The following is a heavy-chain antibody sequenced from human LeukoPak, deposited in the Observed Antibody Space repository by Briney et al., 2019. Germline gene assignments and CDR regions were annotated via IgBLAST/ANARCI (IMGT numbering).Heavy chain of an antibody. CDR1: GYTFTSYI. V-gene: IGHV1-18*01. CDR2: INAYNGNT. D-gene: IGHD6-13*01. Sequence: ASVKVSCKASGYTFTSYIISWVRQAPGQGLEWMGWINAYNGNTDYAQRVQGRVTMTTDTSTSTAYMELRSLRSDDTAVYYCARDRHIAAAVDYYYVDVWGKGTPVTVSS. J-gene: IGHJ6*03. CDR3: ARDRHIAAAVDYYYVDV.